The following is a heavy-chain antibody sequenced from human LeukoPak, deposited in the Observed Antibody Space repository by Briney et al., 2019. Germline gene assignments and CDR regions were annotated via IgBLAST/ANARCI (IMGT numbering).Heavy chain of an antibody. J-gene: IGHJ4*02. D-gene: IGHD2-2*01. V-gene: IGHV3-48*01. CDR3: ARDHKYAFDN. Sequence: GGSLRLSCAASGFIFSNYSMNWVRQAPGKGLEWISYIGIDSGNTKYADSVKGRFTISGDKAKNSLYLQMNSLGVEDTAVYYCARDHKYAFDNWGQGTMVTVSS. CDR2: IGIDSGNT. CDR1: GFIFSNYS.